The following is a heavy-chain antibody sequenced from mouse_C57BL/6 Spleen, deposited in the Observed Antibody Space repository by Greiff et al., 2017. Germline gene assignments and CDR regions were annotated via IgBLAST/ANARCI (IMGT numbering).Heavy chain of an antibody. J-gene: IGHJ2*01. Sequence: EVQGVESGGGLVQPGGSLKLSCAASGFTFSDYGMAWVRQAPRKGPEWVAFISNLADSIYYDDTVTGRFTISRENAKNTLYREMSSLRSEDTAMYYCARHGGGKLFFDYWGQGTTLTVSS. CDR1: GFTFSDYG. D-gene: IGHD1-1*02. V-gene: IGHV5-15*01. CDR3: ARHGGGKLFFDY. CDR2: ISNLADSI.